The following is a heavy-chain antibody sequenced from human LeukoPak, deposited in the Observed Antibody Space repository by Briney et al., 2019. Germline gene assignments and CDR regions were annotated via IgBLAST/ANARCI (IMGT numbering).Heavy chain of an antibody. CDR2: IYPGDSDT. J-gene: IGHJ6*03. CDR3: ARPNVDFWSGYSYYYYMDV. D-gene: IGHD3-3*01. Sequence: GESLKISCKGSGYSFTSYWIGWVRQIPGKGLEWMGIIYPGDSDTRYSPSFQGQVTISADKSISTAYLQWSSLKASDIAMYYCARPNVDFWSGYSYYYYMDVWGKGTTVTVSS. V-gene: IGHV5-51*01. CDR1: GYSFTSYW.